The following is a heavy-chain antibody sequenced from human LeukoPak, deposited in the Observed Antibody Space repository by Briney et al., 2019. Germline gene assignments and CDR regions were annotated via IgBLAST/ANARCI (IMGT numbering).Heavy chain of an antibody. J-gene: IGHJ5*02. CDR3: ARGGDSSSWYGWFDP. D-gene: IGHD6-13*01. CDR2: INPNSGGT. CDR1: GYTFTGYY. V-gene: IGHV1-2*02. Sequence: GASVKVSCKASGYTFTGYYMHWVRQAPGQGLEWMGWINPNSGGTIYAQKFQGRVTMTRDTSISTAYMELSRLRSDDTAVYYCARGGDSSSWYGWFDPWGQGTLVTVSS.